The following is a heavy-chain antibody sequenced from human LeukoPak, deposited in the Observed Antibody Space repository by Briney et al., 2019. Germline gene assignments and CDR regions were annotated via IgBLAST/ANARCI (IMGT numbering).Heavy chain of an antibody. Sequence: ASVRVSCKASGYTFSSYVISWVRQAPGQGLEWMGWISAYNGNTNYAQKLQGRVTMTTDTSTSTAYMELRSLTSDDTAVYYCARGYDILTGYYTSYWFDPWGQGTLVTVSS. CDR2: ISAYNGNT. J-gene: IGHJ5*02. CDR3: ARGYDILTGYYTSYWFDP. V-gene: IGHV1-18*01. CDR1: GYTFSSYV. D-gene: IGHD3-9*01.